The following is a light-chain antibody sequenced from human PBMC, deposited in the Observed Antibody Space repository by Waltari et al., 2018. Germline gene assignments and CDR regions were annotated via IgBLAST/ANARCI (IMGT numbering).Light chain of an antibody. Sequence: QSALTQPASMSGSPGHSVTISCTGTRDDVGGYNLIPWYQQTPGKAPKLIILEVTKRPSGVSNRFSGSRSGNTASLTLSGLQPEDEAAYYCCSYAGTDSWVFGGGTKVTVL. CDR1: RDDVGGYNL. V-gene: IGLV2-23*02. J-gene: IGLJ3*02. CDR3: CSYAGTDSWV. CDR2: EVT.